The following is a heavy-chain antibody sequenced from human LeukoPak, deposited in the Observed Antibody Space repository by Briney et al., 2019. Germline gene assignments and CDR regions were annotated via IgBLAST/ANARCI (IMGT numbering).Heavy chain of an antibody. D-gene: IGHD6-13*01. Sequence: ASVKVSCKASGGTFSSYAISWVRQAPGQGLEWMGGIIPIFGTANYAQKFQGRVTITADESTSTAYMELSSLRSEDTAVYYCARDDDSSSWYYYFDYWGQGTLVTVSS. CDR1: GGTFSSYA. J-gene: IGHJ4*02. CDR3: ARDDDSSSWYYYFDY. CDR2: IIPIFGTA. V-gene: IGHV1-69*13.